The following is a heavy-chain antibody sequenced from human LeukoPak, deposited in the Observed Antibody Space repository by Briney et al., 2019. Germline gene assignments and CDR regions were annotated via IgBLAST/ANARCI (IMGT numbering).Heavy chain of an antibody. CDR1: GGTFSGYA. V-gene: IGHV1-69*04. J-gene: IGHJ1*01. Sequence: SVKVSCKASGGTFSGYAISWVRQAPGQGLEWMGRIIPIFGIANYAQKFQGRVTITADKSTSTAYMELSSLRSEDTAVYYCAREAVAGEYFQHWGQGTLVTVSS. CDR2: IIPIFGIA. CDR3: AREAVAGEYFQH. D-gene: IGHD6-19*01.